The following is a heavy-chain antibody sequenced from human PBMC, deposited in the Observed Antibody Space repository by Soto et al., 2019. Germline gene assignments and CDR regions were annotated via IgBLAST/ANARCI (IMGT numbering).Heavy chain of an antibody. J-gene: IGHJ4*02. CDR2: IGGSGAPT. D-gene: IGHD3-10*01. V-gene: IGHV3-23*01. CDR3: ASKLTFGSSSDY. CDR1: GFTFSNYA. Sequence: EVQLLESGGGLVQPGGSLRRSCAASGFTFSNYAMNWVRQAPGKGLEWVSTIGGSGAPTYYADSVRGRFTISRDNSKNTLYLQMNSLRDEDTAVYFCASKLTFGSSSDYWGQGTLVTVSS.